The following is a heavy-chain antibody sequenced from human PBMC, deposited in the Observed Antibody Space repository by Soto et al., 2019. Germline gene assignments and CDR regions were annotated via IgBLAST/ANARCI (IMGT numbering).Heavy chain of an antibody. J-gene: IGHJ6*02. D-gene: IGHD6-19*01. CDR2: IYHSGST. CDR1: GGSISIGGYS. CDR3: ASQAGFYYYYGMDV. V-gene: IGHV4-30-2*01. Sequence: PSETLSLTCAVSGGSISIGGYSWSWIRHPPGKGLEWIGYIYHSGSTYYNPSLKSRVTISVDRSKNQFSLKLSSVTAADTAVYYCASQAGFYYYYGMDVWGQGTTVTVSS.